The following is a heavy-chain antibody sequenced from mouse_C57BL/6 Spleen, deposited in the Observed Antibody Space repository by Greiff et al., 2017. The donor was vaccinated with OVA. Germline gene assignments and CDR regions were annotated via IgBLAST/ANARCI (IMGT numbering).Heavy chain of an antibody. Sequence: EVKLVESGGGLVKPGGSLKLSCAASGFTFSSYAMSWVRQTPEKRLEWVATISDGGSYTYYPDNVKGRFTISRDNAKNNLYLQMSHLKSEDTAMYYCARDQDSSGYGYWGQGTTLTVSS. D-gene: IGHD3-2*02. CDR2: ISDGGSYT. J-gene: IGHJ2*01. V-gene: IGHV5-4*01. CDR3: ARDQDSSGYGY. CDR1: GFTFSSYA.